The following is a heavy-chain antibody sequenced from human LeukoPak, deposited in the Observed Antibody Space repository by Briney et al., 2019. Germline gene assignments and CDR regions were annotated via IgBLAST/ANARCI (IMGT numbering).Heavy chain of an antibody. CDR1: GFTFSSCW. D-gene: IGHD2-2*01. CDR3: ARSYCSSTSCSPWFDP. J-gene: IGHJ5*02. CDR2: IKQDGSEK. Sequence: PGGSLRLSCAASGFTFSSCWMSWVRQAPGKGLEWVANIKQDGSEKYYVDSVKGRFTISRDNAKNSLYLQMNSLRAEDTAVYYCARSYCSSTSCSPWFDPWGQGTLVTVSS. V-gene: IGHV3-7*01.